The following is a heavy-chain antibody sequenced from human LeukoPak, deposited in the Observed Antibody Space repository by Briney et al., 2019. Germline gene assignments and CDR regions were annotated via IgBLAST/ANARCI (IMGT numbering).Heavy chain of an antibody. V-gene: IGHV4-39*01. CDR2: IYYSGST. J-gene: IGHJ5*02. D-gene: IGHD6-6*01. CDR1: GGSIIIGTYY. Sequence: PSETLSLTCTVSGGSIIIGTYYWGWTRQPPGKGLEWIGSIYYSGSTYYTPSLKSRVTISVDTSRNQFSLKLSSVTAADTAMYYCARGAYTSSRFDPWGQGTLVTVSS. CDR3: ARGAYTSSRFDP.